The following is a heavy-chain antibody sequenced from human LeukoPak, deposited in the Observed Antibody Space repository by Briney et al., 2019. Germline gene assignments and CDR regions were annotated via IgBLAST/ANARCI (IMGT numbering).Heavy chain of an antibody. CDR1: GGSFSGYY. J-gene: IGHJ4*02. CDR2: INHSGST. CDR3: ARGRIVGAWDY. D-gene: IGHD1-26*01. V-gene: IGHV4-34*01. Sequence: PSETLSLTCAVYGGSFSGYYWSWIRQPPGKGLEWIGEINHSGSTNYNPSLKSRVTISVDTSKNQFSLKLSSVTAADTAVYYCARGRIVGAWDYWGQGTLVTVSS.